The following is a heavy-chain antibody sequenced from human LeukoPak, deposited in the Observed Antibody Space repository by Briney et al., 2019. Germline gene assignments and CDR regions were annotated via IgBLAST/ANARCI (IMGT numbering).Heavy chain of an antibody. CDR3: ARSAEWLRNAFDI. V-gene: IGHV4-59*01. Sequence: PSETLSLTCTVSGASTSHSYWNWIRQPPGRGLEWIGYMHNSGSSKHNPSLKSRVTISIDTSKNQFSLQLTSVTAADTAIYYCARSAEWLRNAFDIWGQGTMVSVSS. CDR2: MHNSGSS. CDR1: GASTSHSY. D-gene: IGHD5-12*01. J-gene: IGHJ3*02.